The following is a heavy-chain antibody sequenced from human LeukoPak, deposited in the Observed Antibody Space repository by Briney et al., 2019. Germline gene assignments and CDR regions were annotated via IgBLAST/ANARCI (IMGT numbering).Heavy chain of an antibody. V-gene: IGHV4-39*07. CDR2: IYYSGST. J-gene: IGHJ6*02. D-gene: IGHD6-19*01. CDR1: GFTFSSYA. Sequence: GSLRLSCAASGFTFSSYAMSWVRQAPGKGLEWIGSIYYSGSTYYNPSLKSRVTISVDTSKNQFSLKLSSVTAADTAVYYCARGTAVAGYPNYYYYGMDVWGQGTTVTVSS. CDR3: ARGTAVAGYPNYYYYGMDV.